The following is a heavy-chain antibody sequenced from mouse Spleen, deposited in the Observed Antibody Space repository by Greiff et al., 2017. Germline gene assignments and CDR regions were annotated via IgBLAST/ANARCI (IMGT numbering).Heavy chain of an antibody. CDR3: TRPLPTFDY. D-gene: IGHD5-5*01. Sequence: VQVVESGAELVRPGASVTLSCKASGYTFTDYEMHWVKQTPVHGLEWIGAIDPETGGTAYNQKFKGKAILTADKSSSTAYMELRSLTSEDSAVYYCTRPLPTFDYWGQGTTLTVSS. J-gene: IGHJ2*01. CDR1: GYTFTDYE. CDR2: IDPETGGT. V-gene: IGHV1-15*01.